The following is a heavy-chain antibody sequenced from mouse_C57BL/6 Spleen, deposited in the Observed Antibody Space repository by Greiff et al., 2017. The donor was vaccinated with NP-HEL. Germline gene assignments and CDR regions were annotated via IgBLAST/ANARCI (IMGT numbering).Heavy chain of an antibody. CDR1: GFNIKNTY. CDR3: AAYDGYLAWFAY. J-gene: IGHJ3*01. Sequence: EVMLVESVAELVRPGASVKLSCTASGFNIKNTYMHWVKQRPEQGLEWIGRIDPANGNTKYAPKFQGKATITADTSSNTAYLQLSSLTSEDTAIYYCAAYDGYLAWFAYWGQGTLVTVSA. V-gene: IGHV14-3*01. D-gene: IGHD2-3*01. CDR2: IDPANGNT.